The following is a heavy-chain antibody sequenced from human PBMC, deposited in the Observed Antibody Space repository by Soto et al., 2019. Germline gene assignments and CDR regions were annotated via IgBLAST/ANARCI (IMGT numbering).Heavy chain of an antibody. CDR3: ATLHYGGDEY. V-gene: IGHV3-30*03. CDR1: GLTFSRYG. CDR2: IPYDGSYK. J-gene: IGHJ4*02. Sequence: QVQLVESGGGVVQPGRSLRLSCAASGLTFSRYGMHWVRQAPGNGLECVAIIPYDGSYKYYADSVKGRFTISRDNSKNTLYLQMDSLRAEDTAVYYCATLHYGGDEYWGQGTLVTVSS. D-gene: IGHD4-17*01.